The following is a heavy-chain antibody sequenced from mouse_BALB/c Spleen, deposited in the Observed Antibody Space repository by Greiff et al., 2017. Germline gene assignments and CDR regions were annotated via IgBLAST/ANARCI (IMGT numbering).Heavy chain of an antibody. D-gene: IGHD1-1*01. CDR1: GYTFTSYW. CDR3: TRSGYYCSSYCFGN. V-gene: IGHV1-5*01. J-gene: IGHJ2*01. CDR2: IYPGNSDT. Sequence: VQLQQSGTVLARPGASVKMSCKASGYTFTSYWMHWVKQRPGPGLEWIGAIYPGNSDTSYNQKFKGKAKLTAVTSTSTAYMELSSLTNEDSAVYYCTRSGYYCSSYCFGNWGQGTTLTVSS.